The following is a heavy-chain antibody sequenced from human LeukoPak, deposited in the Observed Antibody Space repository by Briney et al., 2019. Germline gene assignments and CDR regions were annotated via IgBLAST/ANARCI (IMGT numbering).Heavy chain of an antibody. CDR2: IYTSGST. Sequence: TSETLSLTCTVSGGSISSYYWSWIRQPAGKGLEWIGRIYTSGSTNYNPSLKSRVTMSVDTSKNQFSLKLSSVTAADTAVYYCARQPPSRGVIITSWFDPWGQGTLVTVSS. CDR1: GGSISSYY. J-gene: IGHJ5*02. V-gene: IGHV4-4*07. D-gene: IGHD3-10*01. CDR3: ARQPPSRGVIITSWFDP.